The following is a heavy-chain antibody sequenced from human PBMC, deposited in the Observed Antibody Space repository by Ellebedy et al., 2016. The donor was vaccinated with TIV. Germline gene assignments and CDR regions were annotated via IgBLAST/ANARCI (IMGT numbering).Heavy chain of an antibody. J-gene: IGHJ4*02. CDR1: GYTFTSYG. V-gene: IGHV1-18*04. CDR2: ISAYNGNT. D-gene: IGHD2-8*01. Sequence: ASVKVSXXASGYTFTSYGISWVRQAPGQGLEWMGWISAYNGNTNYAQKLQGRVTMTTDTSTSTAYMELRSLRSDDTAVYYCARDDGPSMVYALFDYWGQGTLVTVSS. CDR3: ARDDGPSMVYALFDY.